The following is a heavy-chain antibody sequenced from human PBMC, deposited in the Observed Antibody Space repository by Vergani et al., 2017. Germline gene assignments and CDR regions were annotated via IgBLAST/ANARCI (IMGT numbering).Heavy chain of an antibody. CDR3: ASSVVPAATDFYYYYYMDV. Sequence: QVQLVQSGAEVKKPGASVKVSCKASGYTFTGYYMHWVRQAPGQGLEWMGWIIPIFGTANYAQKFQGRVTITADESTSTAYMELSSLRSEDTAVYYCASSVVPAATDFYYYYYMDVWGKGTTVTVSS. V-gene: IGHV1-69*01. D-gene: IGHD2-2*01. CDR1: GYTFTGYY. J-gene: IGHJ6*03. CDR2: IIPIFGTA.